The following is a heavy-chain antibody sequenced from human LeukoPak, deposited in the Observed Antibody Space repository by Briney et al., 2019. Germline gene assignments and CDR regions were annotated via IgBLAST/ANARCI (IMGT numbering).Heavy chain of an antibody. V-gene: IGHV3-33*01. CDR3: ARDLEDAGKYYFDY. CDR2: VSYDGSNK. J-gene: IGHJ4*02. CDR1: GFRFSSYG. Sequence: PGGSLRLSCTASGFRFSSYGIHWVCQTPGKGLEWVALVSYDGSNKYYADSVKGRFTISRDNSKNTLYLQMNSLRAEDTAVYYCARDLEDAGKYYFDYWGQGTLVTVSS. D-gene: IGHD3-3*01.